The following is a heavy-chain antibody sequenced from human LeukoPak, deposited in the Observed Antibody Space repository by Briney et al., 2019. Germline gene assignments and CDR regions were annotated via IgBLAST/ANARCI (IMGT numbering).Heavy chain of an antibody. CDR2: MNPNSGST. CDR3: AKDARGVPAFDI. CDR1: GYTFTSYD. D-gene: IGHD3-10*01. Sequence: ASVKVSCKASGYTFTSYDINWVRQATGQGLEWMGWMNPNSGSTGYAQKFQGRVTITRNTSISTAYMELSSLRSEDTAVYYCAKDARGVPAFDIWGQGTMVTVSS. J-gene: IGHJ3*02. V-gene: IGHV1-8*03.